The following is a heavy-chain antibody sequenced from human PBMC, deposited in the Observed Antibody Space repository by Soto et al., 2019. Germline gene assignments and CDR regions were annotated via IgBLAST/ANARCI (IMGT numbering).Heavy chain of an antibody. Sequence: EVQLVESGGGLVKPGGFLRLSCAASGFTFSSYSMNWVRQAPGKGLEWVSSISSRSSYIYYADSVKGRFTISRDNAKNSLYLQMTSLRAEDTAVYYCARDFTYYYYYGMDVWGQGTTVTVSS. D-gene: IGHD3-16*01. CDR3: ARDFTYYYYYGMDV. CDR1: GFTFSSYS. V-gene: IGHV3-21*01. J-gene: IGHJ6*02. CDR2: ISSRSSYI.